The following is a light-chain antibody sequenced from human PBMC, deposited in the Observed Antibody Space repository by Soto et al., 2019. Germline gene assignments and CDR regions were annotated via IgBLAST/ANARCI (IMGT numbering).Light chain of an antibody. V-gene: IGLV2-14*01. J-gene: IGLJ1*01. CDR1: SSDVGGYNY. CDR3: SSYTSSSTLGV. Sequence: QSVLTQPASVSGSPGQSITISCTGTSSDVGGYNYVSWYQQHPGKATKLMNYDVSNRPSGVSNRISGSKSGNTASLTISSLQAEDEADYYCSSYTSSSTLGVFGTGTKGTVL. CDR2: DVS.